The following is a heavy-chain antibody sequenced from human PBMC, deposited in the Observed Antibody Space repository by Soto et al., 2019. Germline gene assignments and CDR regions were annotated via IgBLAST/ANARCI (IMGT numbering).Heavy chain of an antibody. CDR1: GFTFSSYG. CDR2: ISYDGSNK. CDR3: AKDIVVVPAAIPSDYYYGMDV. D-gene: IGHD2-2*02. Sequence: LRLSCAASGFTFSSYGMHWVRQAPGKGLEWVAVISYDGSNKYYADSVKGRFTISRDNSKNTLYLQMNSLRAEDTAVYYCAKDIVVVPAAIPSDYYYGMDVWGQGTTVTVSS. J-gene: IGHJ6*02. V-gene: IGHV3-30*18.